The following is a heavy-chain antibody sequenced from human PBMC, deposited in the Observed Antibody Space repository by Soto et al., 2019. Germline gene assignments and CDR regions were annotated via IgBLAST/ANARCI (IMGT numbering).Heavy chain of an antibody. V-gene: IGHV4-38-2*01. Sequence: LSLTCVVSGYSISSGYHWGWIRQPPGKGLEYIGSIYHSGDSDYNPALKSRVTTSVDTSKNQFSLKLNSVTAADTAVYYCARHLYIEAFDIWGQGTLVTV. J-gene: IGHJ3*02. D-gene: IGHD1-20*01. CDR3: ARHLYIEAFDI. CDR2: IYHSGDS. CDR1: GYSISSGYH.